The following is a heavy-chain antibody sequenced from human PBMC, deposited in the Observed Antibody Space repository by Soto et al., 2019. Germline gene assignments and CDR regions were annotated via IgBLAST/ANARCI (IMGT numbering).Heavy chain of an antibody. CDR1: GGILRTYD. V-gene: IGHV1-69*01. Sequence: QVQLVQSGAEVKKPGSSVKVSCKASGGILRTYDLSWVRQAPGQGLEWMGGLIPVFGTPTYAQKFQGRVTITADESTRTVYMELRRLKSEDAAVYYCAGRRIAAAGRSHYFDYWGQGTLFTVSS. CDR2: LIPVFGTP. CDR3: AGRRIAAAGRSHYFDY. D-gene: IGHD6-13*01. J-gene: IGHJ4*02.